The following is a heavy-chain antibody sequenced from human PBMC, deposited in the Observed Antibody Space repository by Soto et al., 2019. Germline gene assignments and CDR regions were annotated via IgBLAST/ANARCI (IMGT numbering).Heavy chain of an antibody. Sequence: QVQLQESGPGLAKPSETLSLTCTVSGDSISGYYWSWIRQPPGKGLEWIGYIYYTGSTDYNPSLTRRVTLSVDTSKNQFSLKLGSVTAADTAVYSCARVSYKWNIDYRMDVWGQGTTVTVSS. CDR2: IYYTGST. V-gene: IGHV4-59*13. J-gene: IGHJ6*02. CDR3: ARVSYKWNIDYRMDV. D-gene: IGHD1-1*01. CDR1: GDSISGYY.